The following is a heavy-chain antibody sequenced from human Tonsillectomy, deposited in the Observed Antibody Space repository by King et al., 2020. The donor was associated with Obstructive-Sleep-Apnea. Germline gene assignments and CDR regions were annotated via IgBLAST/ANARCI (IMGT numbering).Heavy chain of an antibody. J-gene: IGHJ6*02. CDR3: ARDHRTVSTTYYYGMDV. CDR1: GYTFTSYY. D-gene: IGHD4-11*01. Sequence: QLVQSGAEVKKPGASVKVSCKASGYTFTSYYMHWVRQAPGQGLEWMGIINPSGGSRSYAQKFQGRPTITRDTSTSTVYLELSSLRSEDTAVYYCARDHRTVSTTYYYGMDVWGQGTTVTVSS. V-gene: IGHV1-46*03. CDR2: INPSGGSR.